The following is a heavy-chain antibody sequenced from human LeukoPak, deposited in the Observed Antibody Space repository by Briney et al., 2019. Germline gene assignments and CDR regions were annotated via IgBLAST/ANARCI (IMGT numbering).Heavy chain of an antibody. CDR2: IWYDGSNK. D-gene: IGHD3-10*01. Sequence: SGGSLRLSCAASGFTFSSYGMHWVREAPGRGLEWVAVIWYDGSNKYYADSVKGRFTISRDNSKNTLYLQMNSLRAEDTAVYYCAREGLKKAGRGYGSGSYRAFDIWGQGTMVTVSS. J-gene: IGHJ3*02. CDR1: GFTFSSYG. CDR3: AREGLKKAGRGYGSGSYRAFDI. V-gene: IGHV3-33*01.